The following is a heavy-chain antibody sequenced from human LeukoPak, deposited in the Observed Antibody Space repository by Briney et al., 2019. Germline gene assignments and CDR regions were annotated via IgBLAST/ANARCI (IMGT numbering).Heavy chain of an antibody. V-gene: IGHV4-38-2*02. CDR2: IYHSGST. D-gene: IGHD5-12*01. CDR3: ARANSCYDLSLKVRFDY. J-gene: IGHJ4*02. Sequence: SETLSLTCTVSGYSISSGYYWGWIRQPPGKGLEWIGSIYHSGSTYYNPSLKSRVTISVDTSKNQFSLKLSSVPDADTAVYYCARANSCYDLSLKVRFDYWGQGTLVTVSS. CDR1: GYSISSGYY.